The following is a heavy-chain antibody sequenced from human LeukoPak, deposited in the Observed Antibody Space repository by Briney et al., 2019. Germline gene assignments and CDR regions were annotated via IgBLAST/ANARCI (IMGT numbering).Heavy chain of an antibody. J-gene: IGHJ4*02. CDR1: GGTFSIYA. D-gene: IGHD2-2*01. V-gene: IGHV1-69*04. CDR2: IIPILGIA. Sequence: SVTVSSKASGGTFSIYAISWVRQAPGQGREWMGRIIPILGIANYAQKFQGRVTITADKSTSTAYMELSSLRSEDPAVYYCASESCSSTSCYEWGQGTLVTVSA. CDR3: ASESCSSTSCYE.